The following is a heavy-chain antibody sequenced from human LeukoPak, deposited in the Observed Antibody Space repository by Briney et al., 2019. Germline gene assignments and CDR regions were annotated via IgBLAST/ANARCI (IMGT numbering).Heavy chain of an antibody. V-gene: IGHV1-2*02. Sequence: GASVKVSCKASGYTFTGYYIHWVRQAPGQGLEWMGWINPNNGGTNYAQKFQGRVTMTRDTSISTAYMELSRLRSDDTAFYYCARAPMGAAPLYWGQGTLVTVSS. CDR1: GYTFTGYY. CDR3: ARAPMGAAPLY. J-gene: IGHJ4*02. CDR2: INPNNGGT. D-gene: IGHD6-6*01.